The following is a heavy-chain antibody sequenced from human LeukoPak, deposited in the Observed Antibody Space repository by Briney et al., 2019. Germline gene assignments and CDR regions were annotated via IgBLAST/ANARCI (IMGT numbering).Heavy chain of an antibody. V-gene: IGHV3-30*02. D-gene: IGHD3-16*01. CDR2: IRNDGSII. CDR1: GFTFSSYG. CDR3: AKDTPLCYFDY. J-gene: IGHJ4*02. Sequence: GGSLRLSCAASGFTFSSYGMHWIRQAPGKGLEWVAFIRNDGSIIYNTDSVKGRFTISRDNSKNTLYLQMNSLRADDTAVYYCAKDTPLCYFDYWGQGTLVTVSS.